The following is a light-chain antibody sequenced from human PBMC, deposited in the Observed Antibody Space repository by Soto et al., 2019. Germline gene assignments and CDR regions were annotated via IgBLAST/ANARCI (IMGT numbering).Light chain of an antibody. CDR1: QSVDTY. J-gene: IGKJ1*01. CDR2: DAS. Sequence: EIVLTQSPATLSLSPGERATLSCRASQSVDTYLAWYQQKPGQAPRLLIYDASNRATGVPARFSGSGSGTDFTLTISSLQSEDFAVYYCQQYNNWPWTLGQGTKVDIK. CDR3: QQYNNWPWT. V-gene: IGKV3-11*01.